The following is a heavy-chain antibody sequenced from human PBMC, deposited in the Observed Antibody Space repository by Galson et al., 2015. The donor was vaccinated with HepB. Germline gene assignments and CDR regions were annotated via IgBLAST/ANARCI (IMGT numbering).Heavy chain of an antibody. Sequence: SLRLSCAASGFTFSSYAMSWVRQAPGKGLEWVSAISGSGGSTYYADSVKGRFTISRDNSKNTLYLQMNSLGAEDTAVYYCAKGVRDTAMVEDEDAGGFDIWGQGTMVTVSS. J-gene: IGHJ3*02. CDR3: AKGVRDTAMVEDEDAGGFDI. V-gene: IGHV3-23*01. D-gene: IGHD5-18*01. CDR1: GFTFSSYA. CDR2: ISGSGGST.